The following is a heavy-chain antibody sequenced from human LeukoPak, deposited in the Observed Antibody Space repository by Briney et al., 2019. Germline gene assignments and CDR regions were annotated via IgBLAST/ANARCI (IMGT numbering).Heavy chain of an antibody. CDR1: GFTFSSYG. J-gene: IGHJ4*02. V-gene: IGHV3-21*01. CDR3: ARDSLDSGSWSYYYDY. D-gene: IGHD3-10*01. Sequence: PGGSLRLSCAASGFTFSSYGMHWVRQAPGKGLEWVSSMSSSSAYIYYADSVRGRFTISRDNAENSLYLQMNSLRAEDTAVYYCARDSLDSGSWSYYYDYWGQGTLVTVSS. CDR2: MSSSSAYI.